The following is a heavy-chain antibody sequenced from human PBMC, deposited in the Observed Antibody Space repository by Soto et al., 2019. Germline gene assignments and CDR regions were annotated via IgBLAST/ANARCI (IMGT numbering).Heavy chain of an antibody. CDR2: LSWHSGSV. D-gene: IGHD5-18*01. J-gene: IGHJ4*02. CDR1: GFIFDDYA. Sequence: EVQLVESGGGSVQPGRSLRLSCVASGFIFDDYAMHWVRQTPGKGLEWVSGLSWHSGSVGYADSVKGRFTISRDNAKNSLYLKMNSLRAEDTAFYYCVKDIFRGYNLGSRGLFDYWGQGTLVTVSS. CDR3: VKDIFRGYNLGSRGLFDY. V-gene: IGHV3-9*01.